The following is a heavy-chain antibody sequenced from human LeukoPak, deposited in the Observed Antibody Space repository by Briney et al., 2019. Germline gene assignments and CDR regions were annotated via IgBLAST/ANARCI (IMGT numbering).Heavy chain of an antibody. CDR1: GFTFSSYS. D-gene: IGHD4-17*01. CDR2: ISRSSSTI. Sequence: GGSLRLSCAASGFTFSSYSMDWVRQAPGKGLEWVSYISRSSSTIYYADSVKGRFTISGDDAKNSLYLQMNSLRAEDTAMYYCASLHWARNTVSFDYWGQGALVTVSS. V-gene: IGHV3-48*04. CDR3: ASLHWARNTVSFDY. J-gene: IGHJ4*02.